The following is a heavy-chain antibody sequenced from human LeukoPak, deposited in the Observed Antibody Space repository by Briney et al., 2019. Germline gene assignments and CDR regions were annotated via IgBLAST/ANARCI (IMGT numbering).Heavy chain of an antibody. CDR3: AKCVSAYWSEN. CDR2: ISAYNGNT. V-gene: IGHV1-18*01. D-gene: IGHD3-3*01. Sequence: ASVKVSCKASGYTFASYGISWVRQAPGQGLEWMGWISAYNGNTNYARKFQGRLTMTTDTSTSTAYMELKSLRSNDTAVYYCAKCVSAYWSENWGQGTLVTVS. CDR1: GYTFASYG. J-gene: IGHJ4*02.